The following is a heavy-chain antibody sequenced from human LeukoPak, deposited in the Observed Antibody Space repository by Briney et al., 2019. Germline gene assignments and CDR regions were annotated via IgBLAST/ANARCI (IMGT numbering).Heavy chain of an antibody. D-gene: IGHD4-17*01. CDR3: ARANYGDSY. CDR2: INHSGST. V-gene: IGHV4-34*01. CDR1: GGSFSGYY. Sequence: SETLSLTCAVYGGSFSGYYWSWIRQPPGKGLEWIGEINHSGSTNYNPSLKSRVTISVDTSKNQFSLKLSSVTAADTAVYYCARANYGDSYWGQGTLVTVSS. J-gene: IGHJ4*02.